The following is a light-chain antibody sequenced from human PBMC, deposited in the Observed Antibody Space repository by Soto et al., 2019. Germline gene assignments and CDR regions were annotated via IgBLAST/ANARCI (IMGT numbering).Light chain of an antibody. V-gene: IGLV2-23*02. CDR1: SSDVGSYNL. CDR3: CSYAGSSSHV. J-gene: IGLJ1*01. Sequence: QSVLTQPASVSGSPGQSITISCTGTSSDVGSYNLVSWYQQQPGKVPKLMISEVRKRPSGVSNRFSGSKSGNTASLTISGLQAEDEADYYCCSYAGSSSHVFGTGTKLTVL. CDR2: EVR.